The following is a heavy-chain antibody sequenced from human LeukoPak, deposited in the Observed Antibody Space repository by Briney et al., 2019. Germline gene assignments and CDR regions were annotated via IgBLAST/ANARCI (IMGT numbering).Heavy chain of an antibody. D-gene: IGHD5-12*01. V-gene: IGHV3-7*04. J-gene: IGHJ4*02. CDR3: ARGHLGYVFFDY. CDR1: GFTFSSYW. CDR2: IRPDGGDE. Sequence: PGGSLRLSCAASGFTFSSYWMSWVRQAPGKGLEWVANIRPDGGDEHYVDSGKGRFTISRDNAKNSLYLQMNSLRVEDTAVYYCARGHLGYVFFDYWGQGTLVTVSS.